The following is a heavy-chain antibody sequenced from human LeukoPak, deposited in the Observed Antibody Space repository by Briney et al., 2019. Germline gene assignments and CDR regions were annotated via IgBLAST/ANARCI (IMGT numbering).Heavy chain of an antibody. Sequence: ASVKVSCKASGYTFTGYYMHWVRQAPGQGLEWRGWINPNSGGTNYAQKFQGRVTMTRDTSISTAYMELSRLRSDDTAVYYCARGAGIVVVTAKMDVXGKGTTVTISS. CDR3: ARGAGIVVVTAKMDV. D-gene: IGHD2-21*02. V-gene: IGHV1-2*02. CDR2: INPNSGGT. J-gene: IGHJ6*03. CDR1: GYTFTGYY.